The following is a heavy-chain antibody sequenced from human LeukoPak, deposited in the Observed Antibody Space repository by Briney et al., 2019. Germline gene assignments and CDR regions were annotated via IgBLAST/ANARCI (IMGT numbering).Heavy chain of an antibody. J-gene: IGHJ4*02. Sequence: ASVKVSCKASGYTFTSYGISWVRQAPGQGLEWMGWISAYNGNTNNAHKHQGRVTMTTDPSTSTAYMELRSLRSDDTAVYYCARVLEWLVRGGYFDYWGQGTLVSVSS. V-gene: IGHV1-18*01. CDR3: ARVLEWLVRGGYFDY. CDR1: GYTFTSYG. CDR2: ISAYNGNT. D-gene: IGHD6-19*01.